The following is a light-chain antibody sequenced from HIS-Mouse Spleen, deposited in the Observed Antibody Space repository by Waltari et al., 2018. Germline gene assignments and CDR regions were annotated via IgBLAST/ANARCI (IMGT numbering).Light chain of an antibody. CDR3: QQSYSTPYT. CDR1: QSISSY. V-gene: IGKV1-39*01. CDR2: VAS. J-gene: IGKJ3*01. Sequence: IQITQSPSSLAAFVGSRVTITCRASQSISSYFNWYQQKSGKAPKHLIYVASSLQSGVPSRFRGSGTGTDFTITITSMQPEDFATYFGQQSYSTPYTFGPGTKVDIK.